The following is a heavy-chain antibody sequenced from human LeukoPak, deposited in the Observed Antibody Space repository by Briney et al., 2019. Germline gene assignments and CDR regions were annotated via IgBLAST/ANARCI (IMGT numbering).Heavy chain of an antibody. CDR1: GYTFTGYY. J-gene: IGHJ5*02. CDR3: ARVLASVPAFYLDP. D-gene: IGHD2-2*01. V-gene: IGHV1-2*02. Sequence: ASVKVSCKASGYTFTGYYMHWVRQAPGQGLEWMGWINPNSGGTNYAQKFQGRVTMTRDTSISTAYMELSRLRSDDMAVYYCARVLASVPAFYLDPWGQGTLVTVSS. CDR2: INPNSGGT.